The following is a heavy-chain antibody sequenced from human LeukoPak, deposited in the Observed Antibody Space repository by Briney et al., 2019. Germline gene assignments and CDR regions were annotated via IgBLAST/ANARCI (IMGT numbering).Heavy chain of an antibody. D-gene: IGHD3-16*02. CDR3: ARAQYDSVWDSHRPYFDY. CDR2: ISVYNGNT. Sequence: ASVKVSCKASGYTFSSYGISWVRQAPGQGLEWMGWISVYNGNTKYAQKFQGRVTMTTDTFTSTAYMEVTSLRSDDTAVYYCARAQYDSVWDSHRPYFDYWGQGTLVTVSS. CDR1: GYTFSSYG. J-gene: IGHJ4*02. V-gene: IGHV1-18*01.